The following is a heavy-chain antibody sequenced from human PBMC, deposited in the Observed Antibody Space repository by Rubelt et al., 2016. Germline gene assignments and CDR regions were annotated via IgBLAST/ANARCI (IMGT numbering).Heavy chain of an antibody. CDR1: GGSFSNYY. J-gene: IGHJ4*02. Sequence: MRRQQWGAGLFRPSQTLSLTCGVYGGSFSNYYWTWIRQPPGKGLEWIGDITHSGTTNYNPSLKSRVTISVDTSKKQFSLKLTSVTAADTAVYYCARGGLRVGRAQHFWSQGTLVTVSS. CDR3: ARGGLRVGRAQHF. CDR2: ITHSGTT. V-gene: IGHV4-34*01. D-gene: IGHD2/OR15-2a*01.